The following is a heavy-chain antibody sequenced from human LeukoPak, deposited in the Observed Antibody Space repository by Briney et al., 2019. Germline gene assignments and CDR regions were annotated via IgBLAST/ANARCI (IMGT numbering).Heavy chain of an antibody. CDR2: ISYDGSNK. D-gene: IGHD3-10*01. CDR3: AREFLSGPYGMDV. V-gene: IGHV3-30*04. Sequence: GGSLRLSCAASGFTFSSYAMHWVRQAPGKGLGWVAVISYDGSNKYYADSVKGRFTISRDNSKNTLYLQMNSLRAEDTAVYYCAREFLSGPYGMDVWGQGTTVTVSS. CDR1: GFTFSSYA. J-gene: IGHJ6*02.